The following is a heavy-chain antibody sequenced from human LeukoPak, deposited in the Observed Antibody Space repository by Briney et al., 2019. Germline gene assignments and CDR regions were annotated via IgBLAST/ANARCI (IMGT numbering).Heavy chain of an antibody. CDR3: ARSGYSYGGGYDY. CDR2: INHSGST. Sequence: SETLSLTCAVYGGSFSGYYWSWIRQPPGKGLEWIGEINHSGSTNYNPSLKSRVTISVDTSKNQFSLKLSSVTAADTAVYYCARSGYSYGGGYDYWGQGTLVTVSS. J-gene: IGHJ4*02. V-gene: IGHV4-34*01. D-gene: IGHD5-18*01. CDR1: GGSFSGYY.